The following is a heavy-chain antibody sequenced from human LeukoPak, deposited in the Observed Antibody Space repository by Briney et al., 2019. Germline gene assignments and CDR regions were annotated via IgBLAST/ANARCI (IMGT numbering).Heavy chain of an antibody. J-gene: IGHJ4*02. V-gene: IGHV3-23*01. D-gene: IGHD6-6*01. CDR1: GLTFSSYA. CDR2: ISGSGGST. CDR3: AKGIAARPGNYFDY. Sequence: GGSLRLSCAASGLTFSSYAMSWVRQAPGKGLEWVSAISGSGGSTYYADSVKGRFTISRDNSKNTLYLQMNSLRAEDTAVYYCAKGIAARPGNYFDYWGQGTLVTVSS.